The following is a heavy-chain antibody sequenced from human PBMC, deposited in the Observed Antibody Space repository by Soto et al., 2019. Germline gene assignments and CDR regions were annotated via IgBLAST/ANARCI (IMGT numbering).Heavy chain of an antibody. CDR3: ARDARGTRGFDEMDI. CDR2: INPNSGDT. CDR1: GYIFTGYH. J-gene: IGHJ6*02. D-gene: IGHD3-9*01. Sequence: ASVKVSCKASGYIFTGYHIHWVRQAPGRGLEWMGWINPNSGDTEYAQNFQGRVTMTRDTSFNLVYMEMSGLMSDDTAVYSRARDARGTRGFDEMDIWGQGTTVTVSS. V-gene: IGHV1-2*02.